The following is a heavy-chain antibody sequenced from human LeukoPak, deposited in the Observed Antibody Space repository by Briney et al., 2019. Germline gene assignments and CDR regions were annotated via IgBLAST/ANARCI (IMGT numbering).Heavy chain of an antibody. CDR3: AKGDDWGRYKH. V-gene: IGHV3-23*01. D-gene: IGHD3-16*01. CDR2: ISPSGDIT. CDR1: GFSFSSHG. J-gene: IGHJ1*01. Sequence: GGSLRLSCAGSGFSFSSHGMNWVRQAPGKGLEWVSGISPSGDITYYTDSVRGRFTISRDNFKNTLSLQGNSLRAEDTAMYYCAKGDDWGRYKHWGQGTLVTVSS.